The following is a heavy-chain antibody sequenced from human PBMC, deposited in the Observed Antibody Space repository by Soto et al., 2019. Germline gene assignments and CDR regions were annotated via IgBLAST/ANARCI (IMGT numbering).Heavy chain of an antibody. D-gene: IGHD3-3*01. J-gene: IGHJ6*02. V-gene: IGHV4-59*01. CDR1: VGSISSYY. CDR2: IYYSGST. Sequence: SETLSLTCTVSVGSISSYYWSWSRQPPGKGLEWIGYIYYSGSTNYNPSLKSRVTISVDTSKNQFSLKLSSVTAADTAVYYCARIGREDFWSGYGNRPMDVWGQGTTVTVSS. CDR3: ARIGREDFWSGYGNRPMDV.